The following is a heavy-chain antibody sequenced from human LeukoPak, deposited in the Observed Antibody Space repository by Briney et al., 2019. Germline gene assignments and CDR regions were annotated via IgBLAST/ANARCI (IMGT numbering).Heavy chain of an antibody. Sequence: ASVKVSCKASGYTFSSCDINWVRQATGQGLEWMGWINPNSGGTYYAQKFQDRVTVTRDTSISTAYMELSRLTSGDTAVYYCARGIRNQYDSSGYSEYWGQGTLVTVSS. D-gene: IGHD3-22*01. V-gene: IGHV1-2*02. CDR1: GYTFSSCD. CDR3: ARGIRNQYDSSGYSEY. CDR2: INPNSGGT. J-gene: IGHJ4*02.